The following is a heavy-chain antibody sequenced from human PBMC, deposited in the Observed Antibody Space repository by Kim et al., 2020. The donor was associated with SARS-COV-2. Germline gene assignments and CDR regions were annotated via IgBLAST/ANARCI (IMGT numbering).Heavy chain of an antibody. CDR1: GTSIGSGGYF. Sequence: SETLSLTCSVSGTSIGSGGYFWTWIRQHPGEALEWIGFIFYSGSTSYNSSLKSRVAISLDTSKNFFSMNLTSVTAADTAVYYCARGSPRLGLSQFAKAYYVRELWGQGPTHSVAS. CDR2: IFYSGST. CDR3: ARGSPRLGLSQFAKAYYVREL. V-gene: IGHV4-31*03. D-gene: IGHD1-26*01. J-gene: IGHJ6*02.